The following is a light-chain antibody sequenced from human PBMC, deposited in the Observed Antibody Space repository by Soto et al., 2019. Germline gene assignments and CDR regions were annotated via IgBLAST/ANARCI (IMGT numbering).Light chain of an antibody. Sequence: EVLMTQSPATLSVSPGERATLSCRASQTISSNLAWYQQKPGQAPRLLIYSASTRAAGVPARFSGSGSGTEFTLTISSLQSEDFAVYYCQQYDNWPPFTFGPRTKVYIK. CDR3: QQYDNWPPFT. J-gene: IGKJ3*01. CDR1: QTISSN. CDR2: SAS. V-gene: IGKV3-15*01.